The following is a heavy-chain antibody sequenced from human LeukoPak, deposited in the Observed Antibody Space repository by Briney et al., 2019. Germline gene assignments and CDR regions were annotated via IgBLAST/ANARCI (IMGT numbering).Heavy chain of an antibody. V-gene: IGHV3-21*01. J-gene: IGHJ4*02. D-gene: IGHD2-2*01. CDR3: AXDRWDIVLVPAAREIDY. CDR2: ISSSSSCI. CDR1: GFSFSNYN. Sequence: LGESLKISCAASGFSFSNYNMNWVRQAPGKGLEWVSSISSSSSCIYYADSVKGRFTISRDNAKNSLYLQMNSLRADDTAVYYCAXDRWDIVLVPAAREIDYXGQGTLVXVS.